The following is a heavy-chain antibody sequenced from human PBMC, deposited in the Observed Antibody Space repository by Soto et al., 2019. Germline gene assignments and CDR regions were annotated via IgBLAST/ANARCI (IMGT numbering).Heavy chain of an antibody. V-gene: IGHV1-58*01. Sequence: QMHLVQSGPEVKKPGTSVKVSCKASGFTFSTSAVKWVRQARGQRLEWIGWIVVGNGNTNYAQKFQERVTITRDMSTSTAYMELRSLRSEDTAVYYCATRIGSIGWYGLDSWGQGTLVTVSS. CDR1: GFTFSTSA. D-gene: IGHD6-19*01. CDR3: ATRIGSIGWYGLDS. J-gene: IGHJ4*02. CDR2: IVVGNGNT.